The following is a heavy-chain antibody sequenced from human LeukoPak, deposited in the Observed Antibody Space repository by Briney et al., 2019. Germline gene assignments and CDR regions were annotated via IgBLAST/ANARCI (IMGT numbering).Heavy chain of an antibody. V-gene: IGHV4-61*05. Sequence: TSETLSLTCTVSGGSISSSSYYWGWIRQPPGKGLEWIGYIYYSGSTNYNPSLKSRVTISVDTSKNQFSLKLSSVTAADTAVYYCARVQHIVVVTAIDAFDIWGQGTMVTVSS. CDR3: ARVQHIVVVTAIDAFDI. J-gene: IGHJ3*02. CDR1: GGSISSSSYY. CDR2: IYYSGST. D-gene: IGHD2-21*02.